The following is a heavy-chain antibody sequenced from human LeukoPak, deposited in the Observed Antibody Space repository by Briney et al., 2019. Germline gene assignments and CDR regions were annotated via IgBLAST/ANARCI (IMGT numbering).Heavy chain of an antibody. J-gene: IGHJ6*02. CDR3: ARPGGNPDV. CDR1: GFSFNSYN. V-gene: IGHV3-21*04. Sequence: GGSLRLSCSAPGFSFNSYNMNWVRQAPGKGLEWLASIVGSSNQIYYAESVKGRFTVSTDNDKSSVFLQMASLRAEDTAVYYCARPGGNPDVWGQGTTVTVSS. CDR2: IVGSSNQI. D-gene: IGHD4-23*01.